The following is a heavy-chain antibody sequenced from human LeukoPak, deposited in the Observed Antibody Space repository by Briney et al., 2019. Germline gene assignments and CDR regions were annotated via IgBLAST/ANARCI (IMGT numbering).Heavy chain of an antibody. J-gene: IGHJ5*02. V-gene: IGHV1-8*01. CDR2: MNPNSGNT. Sequence: GALVKVSCKASGYTFTSYDINWVRQATGQGLEWMGWMNPNSGNTGYAQKFQGRVTMTRNTSISTAYMELSSLRSEDTAVYYCARRPIKQSPRTFDPWGQGTLVTVSS. CDR3: ARRPIKQSPRTFDP. D-gene: IGHD1-14*01. CDR1: GYTFTSYD.